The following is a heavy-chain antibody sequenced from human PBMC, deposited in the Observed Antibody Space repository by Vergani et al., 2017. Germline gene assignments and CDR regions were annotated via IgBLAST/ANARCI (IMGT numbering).Heavy chain of an antibody. CDR2: ISGSGGST. CDR3: AKGSALXEIAAAGTSYYYYYGMDV. CDR1: GFTFSSYA. J-gene: IGHJ6*02. D-gene: IGHD6-13*01. V-gene: IGHV3-23*01. Sequence: EVQLLESGGGLVQPGGSLRLSCAASGFTFSSYAMSWVRQAPGKGLAWVSAISGSGGSTYYADSVKGRFTIARDNSKKTLYLQMNRLRAEDTAVYYCAKGSALXEIAAAGTSYYYYYGMDVWGQGTTVTVSS.